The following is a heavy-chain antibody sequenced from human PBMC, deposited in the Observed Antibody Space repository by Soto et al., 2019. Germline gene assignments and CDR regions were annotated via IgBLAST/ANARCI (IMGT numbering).Heavy chain of an antibody. J-gene: IGHJ6*02. CDR2: IYTSGST. V-gene: IGHV4-4*07. D-gene: IGHD2-8*01. CDR3: AREEKAIVLMVYPVVYYGMDV. Sequence: KPSETLSLTCTVSGGSISSYYWSWIRQPAGKGLEWIGRIYTSGSTNYNPSLRSRVTMSVDTSKNQFSLKLSSVTAADTAVYYCAREEKAIVLMVYPVVYYGMDVWGQGTTVTVSS. CDR1: GGSISSYY.